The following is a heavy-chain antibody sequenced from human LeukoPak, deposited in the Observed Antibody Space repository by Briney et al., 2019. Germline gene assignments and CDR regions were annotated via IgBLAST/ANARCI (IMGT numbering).Heavy chain of an antibody. Sequence: PSETLSLTCTVSDGSISSYYWSWIRQPPAKGLEWIGYIYYSGNTNYNPSLKSRVTISVDTSKNQFSLKLSSVTAADTAVYYCARDRNNWNEHDAFDIWGQGTIVTVSS. CDR1: DGSISSYY. CDR2: IYYSGNT. D-gene: IGHD1-1*01. J-gene: IGHJ3*02. CDR3: ARDRNNWNEHDAFDI. V-gene: IGHV4-59*01.